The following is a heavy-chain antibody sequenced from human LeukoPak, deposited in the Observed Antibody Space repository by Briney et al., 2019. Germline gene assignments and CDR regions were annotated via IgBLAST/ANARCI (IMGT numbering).Heavy chain of an antibody. CDR3: ARLTIAAAGPPLYYYYGMDV. V-gene: IGHV4-59*08. CDR1: GRSISSYY. CDR2: IYYSGST. Sequence: SETLSLTCTVSGRSISSYYWSWIRQPPGKGLEWIGYIYYSGSTNYNPSLKSRVTISIDTSKNQFSLKLSSVTAADTAVYYCARLTIAAAGPPLYYYYGMDVWGQGTTVTVSS. D-gene: IGHD6-13*01. J-gene: IGHJ6*02.